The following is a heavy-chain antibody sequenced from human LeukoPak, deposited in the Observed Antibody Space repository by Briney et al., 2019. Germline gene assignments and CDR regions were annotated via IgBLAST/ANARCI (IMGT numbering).Heavy chain of an antibody. J-gene: IGHJ6*04. CDR2: ISWDGGST. D-gene: IGHD6-13*01. CDR1: GFTFDDYA. V-gene: IGHV3-43D*04. CDR3: AKDRVAAAVDYYYYYGMDV. Sequence: GGSLRLSCAASGFTFDDYAMHWVRQAPGKGLEWVSLISWDGGSTYYADSVKGRFTISRDDGKNSLYLQMNSLRAEDTALYYCAKDRVAAAVDYYYYYGMDVWGKGTTVTVSS.